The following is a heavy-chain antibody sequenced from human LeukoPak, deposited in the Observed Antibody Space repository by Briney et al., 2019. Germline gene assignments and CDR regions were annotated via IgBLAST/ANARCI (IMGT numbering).Heavy chain of an antibody. V-gene: IGHV4-4*07. CDR1: GGSISSYY. D-gene: IGHD6-13*01. CDR3: ARDEGSAAGTSYYFDY. J-gene: IGHJ4*02. CDR2: IYTSGST. Sequence: SETLSLTCTVSGGSISSYYWSWIRQPAGKGLEWIGRIYTSGSTNYNPSLKSRVTMSVDTSKNQFSLKLSSVTAADTAVYYCARDEGSAAGTSYYFDYWGQGTLVTVSS.